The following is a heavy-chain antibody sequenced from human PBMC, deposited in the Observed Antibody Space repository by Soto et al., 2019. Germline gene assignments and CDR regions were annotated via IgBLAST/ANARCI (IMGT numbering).Heavy chain of an antibody. CDR3: ARHGAFYYYDSSGYSHFDY. CDR1: GGSISSGDYY. J-gene: IGHJ4*02. V-gene: IGHV4-30-4*01. CDR2: IYYSGST. Sequence: PSETLSLTCTVSGGSISSGDYYWSWIRQPPGKGLEWIGYIYYSGSTYYNPSLKSRVTISVDTSKNQFSLKLSSVTAADTAVYYCARHGAFYYYDSSGYSHFDYWGQGTLVTVSS. D-gene: IGHD3-22*01.